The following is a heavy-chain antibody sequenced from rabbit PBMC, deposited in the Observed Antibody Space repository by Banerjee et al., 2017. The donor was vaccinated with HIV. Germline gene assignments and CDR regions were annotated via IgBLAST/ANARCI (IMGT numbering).Heavy chain of an antibody. CDR3: AREQSYSFNL. CDR2: IDVGSSGST. Sequence: QSLEESRGDLVKPGASLTLTCTASAFTFSSYWICWVRQAPGKGLEWIACIDVGSSGSTYYASWAKGRFTISKTSSTTVTLQMTSLTAADTATYFCAREQSYSFNLWGQGTLVTVS. CDR1: AFTFSSYW. J-gene: IGHJ4*01. V-gene: IGHV1S40*01.